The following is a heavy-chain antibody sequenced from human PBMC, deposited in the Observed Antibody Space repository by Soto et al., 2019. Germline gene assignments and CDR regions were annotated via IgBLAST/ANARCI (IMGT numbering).Heavy chain of an antibody. CDR3: ARKISEVYYDFWSGERWFDP. CDR1: GYTFTSYD. V-gene: IGHV1-8*01. D-gene: IGHD3-3*01. J-gene: IGHJ5*02. Sequence: QVQLVQSGAEVKKPGASVKVSCKASGYTFTSYDINWVRQATGQGLEWMGWMNPNSGNTGYAQKFQGRVTMTRNTSISTAYMELSSLRSEDTAVYYCARKISEVYYDFWSGERWFDPWGQGTLVTVSS. CDR2: MNPNSGNT.